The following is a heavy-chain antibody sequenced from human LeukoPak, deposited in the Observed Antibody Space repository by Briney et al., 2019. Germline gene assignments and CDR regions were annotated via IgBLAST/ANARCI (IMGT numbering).Heavy chain of an antibody. CDR3: VRARGDRSGYYRY. D-gene: IGHD3-22*01. CDR2: ISVYDGNT. V-gene: IGHV1-18*01. Sequence: ASVKVSCKTSGYTFTKYGISWVRQAPGQGPEWMGWISVYDGNTNYAQKLQDRLTSTTDTSTDTAHMELRSLRSDDTAVYYCVRARGDRSGYYRYWGQGTLVTVSS. CDR1: GYTFTKYG. J-gene: IGHJ4*02.